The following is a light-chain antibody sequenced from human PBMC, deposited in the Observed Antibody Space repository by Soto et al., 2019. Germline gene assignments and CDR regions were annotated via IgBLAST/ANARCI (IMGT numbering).Light chain of an antibody. CDR2: GES. J-gene: IGKJ5*01. Sequence: EVVLTQSPGTLSLSPGDSASLSCRGSQNLSRYFLAWYQHKPGQAPRLLISGESRRATGIPDRLSGAGSGTDLNLTISRLEPEDFALYYCQQHDILPITFGQGTRLEIK. V-gene: IGKV3-20*01. CDR1: QNLSRYF. CDR3: QQHDILPIT.